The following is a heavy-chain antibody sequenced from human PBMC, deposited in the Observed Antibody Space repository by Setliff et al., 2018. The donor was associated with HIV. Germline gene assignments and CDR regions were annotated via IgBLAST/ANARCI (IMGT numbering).Heavy chain of an antibody. D-gene: IGHD5-12*01. CDR2: INSDGSGT. J-gene: IGHJ6*02. Sequence: GGSLRLSCAASGFTFSSYWMHWVRQAPGKGLVWVSRINSDGSGTSYADSVKGRFTISRDNAKNTLYLQMNSLRAEDMAVYYCARGHSGYKNGMDVWGQVTTVTVSS. CDR1: GFTFSSYW. V-gene: IGHV3-74*01. CDR3: ARGHSGYKNGMDV.